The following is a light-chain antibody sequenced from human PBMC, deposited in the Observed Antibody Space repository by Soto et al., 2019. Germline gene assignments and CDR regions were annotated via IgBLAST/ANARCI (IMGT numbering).Light chain of an antibody. CDR1: QRVSSS. CDR3: QQRSSWPLT. CDR2: DAS. Sequence: IVLTQSPATMSLSTGERATLSCRASQRVSSSLSWYQQKPGQAPSLLIYDASIRATGFPARISGSGSGTDFTLTISSRKPEYVAVYYCQQRSSWPLTFGGGTKVEIK. J-gene: IGKJ4*01. V-gene: IGKV3-11*01.